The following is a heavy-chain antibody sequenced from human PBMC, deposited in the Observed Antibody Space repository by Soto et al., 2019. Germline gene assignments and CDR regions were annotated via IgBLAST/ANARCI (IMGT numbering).Heavy chain of an antibody. CDR3: AKHFVGGSFDY. Sequence: TGGSLRLSCAASGLTFRSYWMHWVRQAPGKGLVWVSRINTGGSTYYADSVKGRFTISRDNSKNALFLQMNSLRAEDTAAYYCAKHFVGGSFDYWGQGTPVTVSS. D-gene: IGHD3-10*01. CDR2: INTGGST. CDR1: GLTFRSYW. V-gene: IGHV3-23*01. J-gene: IGHJ4*02.